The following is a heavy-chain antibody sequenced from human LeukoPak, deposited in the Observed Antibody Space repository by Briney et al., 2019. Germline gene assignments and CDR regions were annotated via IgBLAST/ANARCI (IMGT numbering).Heavy chain of an antibody. CDR1: GYSISSGYY. Sequence: SETLSLTCAVSGYSISSGYYWGWIRQPPGKGLEWIGSMYHSGSTYYNPSLKSRVSISLDTSKNRVSLNLTSVTAADTAVYYCATITISGNVWSFSDLRIDFWGQGTLVTVSS. CDR3: ATITISGNVWSFSDLRIDF. J-gene: IGHJ4*02. V-gene: IGHV4-38-2*01. D-gene: IGHD6-19*01. CDR2: MYHSGST.